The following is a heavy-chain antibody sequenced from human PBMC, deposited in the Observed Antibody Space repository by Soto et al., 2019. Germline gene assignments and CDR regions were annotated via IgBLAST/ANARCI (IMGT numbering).Heavy chain of an antibody. Sequence: GGSLRLSCAASGFTFSSYGMHWVRQAPGKGLEWVAVIWYDGSNKYYADSVKGRFTISRDISKNTLYLQMNSLRAEDTAVYYCARVDSSSWYGFDYWGQGTLVTVSS. CDR2: IWYDGSNK. V-gene: IGHV3-33*01. CDR3: ARVDSSSWYGFDY. CDR1: GFTFSSYG. J-gene: IGHJ4*02. D-gene: IGHD6-13*01.